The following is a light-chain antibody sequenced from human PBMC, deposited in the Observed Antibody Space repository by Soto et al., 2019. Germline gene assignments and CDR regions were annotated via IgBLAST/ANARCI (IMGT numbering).Light chain of an antibody. CDR3: QQRSNWPLT. J-gene: IGKJ4*01. Sequence: EIVITQSPATLSVSQGERATLSCRASQSVSSNLAWYQQKPGQAPRLLIYGASTRATGIPARFSGSGSGTDFTLTISSLEPEDFAVYYCQQRSNWPLTFGGGTKVAIK. V-gene: IGKV3-11*01. CDR1: QSVSSN. CDR2: GAS.